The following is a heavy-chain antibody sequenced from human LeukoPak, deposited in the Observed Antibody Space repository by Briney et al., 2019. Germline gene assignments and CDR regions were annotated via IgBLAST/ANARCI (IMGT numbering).Heavy chain of an antibody. CDR1: GFTFSDYY. J-gene: IGHJ4*02. V-gene: IGHV3-11*05. CDR3: AREMDTAMDPYFDY. Sequence: GGSLRLSCAASGFTFSDYYMSWIRQAPGKGLEWVSYISSSSSYTNYADSVKGRFTISRDNAKNSLYLQMNSLRAEDTAVYYCAREMDTAMDPYFDYWGQGTLVTVSS. CDR2: ISSSSSYT. D-gene: IGHD5-18*01.